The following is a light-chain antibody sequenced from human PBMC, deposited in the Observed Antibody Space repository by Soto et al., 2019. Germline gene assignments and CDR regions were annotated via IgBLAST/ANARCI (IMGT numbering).Light chain of an antibody. CDR1: QSIGNY. J-gene: IGKJ4*01. V-gene: IGKV3-11*01. CDR3: QQRSKWPLS. Sequence: EIVLTQSPATLSLSPGTRATLSCRASQSIGNYLAWYQQKPGHPPRLLIYDASNRATGIPARLSGSGFGTDFTLTLDRREPDDFAVYYCQQRSKWPLSFGGGTKVEIK. CDR2: DAS.